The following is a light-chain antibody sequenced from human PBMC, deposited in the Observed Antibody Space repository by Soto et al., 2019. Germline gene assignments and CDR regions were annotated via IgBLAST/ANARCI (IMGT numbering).Light chain of an antibody. Sequence: QSVFTQPASVSGSPGQSITNSCTGTSSDVGSYNLVSWYQQHPGKAHKRMIYDRSKRTAEASNRFSGSASADTASLTISGLHAEDEANYYCCSYAGSSTYVFGTETKVTVL. J-gene: IGLJ1*01. CDR2: DRS. CDR3: CSYAGSSTYV. V-gene: IGLV2-23*01. CDR1: SSDVGSYNL.